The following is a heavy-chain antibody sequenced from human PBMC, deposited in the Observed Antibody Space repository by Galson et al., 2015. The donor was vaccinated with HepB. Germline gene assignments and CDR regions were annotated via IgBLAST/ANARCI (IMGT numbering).Heavy chain of an antibody. V-gene: IGHV3-11*06. CDR2: ISSSSSYT. CDR3: ARALRDSETFDY. D-gene: IGHD3-3*02. Sequence: SLRLSCAASGFTFSDYYMSWIRQAPGKGLEWVSYISSSSSYTNYTDSVKGRFTISRDNAKNSLYLQMNSLRAEDTAVYYCARALRDSETFDYWGQGTLVTVSS. J-gene: IGHJ4*02. CDR1: GFTFSDYY.